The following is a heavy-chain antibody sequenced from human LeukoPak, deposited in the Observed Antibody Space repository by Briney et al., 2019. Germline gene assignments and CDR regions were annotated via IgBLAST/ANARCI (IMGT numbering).Heavy chain of an antibody. J-gene: IGHJ4*02. CDR1: GGSFSGYY. CDR3: ARVSGGGQHYFDY. Sequence: SETLSLTCAVYGGSFSGYYWSWIRQPPGRGLEWIGYLFHSGSTYYTPSLKSRVTISVDRSKNQFSLKLTSVTAADTAVYYCARVSGGGQHYFDYWGQGTLVTVSS. CDR2: LFHSGST. D-gene: IGHD2-8*02. V-gene: IGHV4-34*12.